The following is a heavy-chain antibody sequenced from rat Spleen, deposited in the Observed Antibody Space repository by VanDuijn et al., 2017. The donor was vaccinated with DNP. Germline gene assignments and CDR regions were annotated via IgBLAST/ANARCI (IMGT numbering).Heavy chain of an antibody. Sequence: EVQLVESGGDLVQPGRSLKLSCVASGFTFSYYWMTWIRHVPWKGLEWVASITSGGTTNYRDSVKGRFTIFRDNVKNTLYLQMNSLRSEDTATYYCARSELAYFAYWGQGVMVTVSS. CDR2: ITSGGTT. CDR3: ARSELAYFAY. CDR1: GFTFSYYW. J-gene: IGHJ2*01. D-gene: IGHD5-1*01. V-gene: IGHV5-31*01.